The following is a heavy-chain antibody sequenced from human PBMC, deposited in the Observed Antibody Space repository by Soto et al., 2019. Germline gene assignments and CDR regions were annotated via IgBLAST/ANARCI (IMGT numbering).Heavy chain of an antibody. CDR3: AREVIGHDNYETIGYYFDH. V-gene: IGHV1-46*01. Sequence: QVQLSQFGAEVKKPGASVKVSCKASGYSFTNFHIHWVRQAPGQGLEWMGMIDPSGGITRDAQRLQGRITMTRYASASTGYMELRSLTSEDTAVYYCAREVIGHDNYETIGYYFDHWGKGTLVTVSS. J-gene: IGHJ4*02. CDR1: GYSFTNFH. CDR2: IDPSGGIT. D-gene: IGHD3-22*01.